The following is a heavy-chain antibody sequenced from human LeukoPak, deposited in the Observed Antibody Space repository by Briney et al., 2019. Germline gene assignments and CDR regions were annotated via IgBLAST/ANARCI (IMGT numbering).Heavy chain of an antibody. CDR2: INTNTGNP. Sequence: ASVKVSCKASGYTFTSYGISWVRQAPGQGLEWMGWINTNTGNPTYAQGFTGRFVFSLDTSVSTAYLQISSLKAEDTAVYYCARFGSIAARYYYYYYMDVWGKGTTVTVSS. D-gene: IGHD6-6*01. CDR1: GYTFTSYG. V-gene: IGHV7-4-1*02. J-gene: IGHJ6*03. CDR3: ARFGSIAARYYYYYYMDV.